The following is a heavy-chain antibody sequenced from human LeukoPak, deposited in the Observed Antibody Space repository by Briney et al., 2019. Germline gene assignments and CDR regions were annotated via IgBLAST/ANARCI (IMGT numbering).Heavy chain of an antibody. J-gene: IGHJ6*02. CDR1: GFSFSSYG. CDR3: ARDWLIRGVVFGEGMDV. D-gene: IGHD3-10*01. CDR2: IWYDGDDK. V-gene: IGHV3-33*01. Sequence: GGSLRLSCAASGFSFSSYGMHWIRQAPGQGLEWAARIWYDGDDKYYADSVKGRFTISRDDSQNTLYLQMNSLRAEDTAVYYCARDWLIRGVVFGEGMDVWGQGTTVTVSS.